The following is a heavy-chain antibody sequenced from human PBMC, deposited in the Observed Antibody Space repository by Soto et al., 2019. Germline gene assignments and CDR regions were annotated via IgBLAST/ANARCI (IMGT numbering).Heavy chain of an antibody. J-gene: IGHJ6*02. CDR2: IYPGDSDT. D-gene: IGHD3-10*01. Sequence: GAAVKRSGEGCGGSVSSYWRGWVRQMTGKGLEWMGIIYPGDSDTRYSPSFQGQVTISADKSISTAYLQWSSLKASDTAMYYCAGGGVRGVITRTRDYYGMDVWGQGTTVTVSS. CDR1: GGSVSSYW. V-gene: IGHV5-51*01. CDR3: AGGGVRGVITRTRDYYGMDV.